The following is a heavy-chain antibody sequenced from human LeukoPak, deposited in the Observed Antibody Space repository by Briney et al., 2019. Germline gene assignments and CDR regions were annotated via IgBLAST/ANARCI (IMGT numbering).Heavy chain of an antibody. CDR3: ATGAGPFDY. V-gene: IGHV4-61*02. J-gene: IGHJ4*02. D-gene: IGHD4-17*01. CDR1: GGSISSGGYY. Sequence: TLSLTCTVSGGSISSGGYYWSWIRQHPGKGLEWIGRFYTGGGPNYNPSLKSRVTMSLDTSKNQFFLKLSSVTAADTAVYFCATGAGPFDYWGQGILVTVSS. CDR2: FYTGGGP.